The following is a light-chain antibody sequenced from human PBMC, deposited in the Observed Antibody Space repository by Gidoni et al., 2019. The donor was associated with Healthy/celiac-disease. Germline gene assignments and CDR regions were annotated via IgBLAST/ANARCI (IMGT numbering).Light chain of an antibody. Sequence: EIVMTQSPGTLSLSPGERATLSCRASQSVRSSYLAWYQQKPGQAPRLLIYCASSRATGIPDRFSGSVSGTDFTLTISRLEPEDFAVYYCQQYGSSRTFGQGTKVEIK. J-gene: IGKJ1*01. CDR1: QSVRSSY. CDR3: QQYGSSRT. CDR2: CAS. V-gene: IGKV3-20*01.